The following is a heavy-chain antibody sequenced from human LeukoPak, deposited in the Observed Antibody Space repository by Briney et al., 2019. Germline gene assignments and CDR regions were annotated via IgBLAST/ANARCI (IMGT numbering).Heavy chain of an antibody. CDR3: ARTHQGVTKDFDY. Sequence: PGGSLRLSCAASGFTFSSNSMNWVRQAPGKGVEWVSSISSSSSYIYYADSLKGRFTISRDNAKNSLYLQMNSLRAEDTAVYYCARTHQGVTKDFDYWGQGTLVTVSS. D-gene: IGHD4-17*01. V-gene: IGHV3-21*01. CDR2: ISSSSSYI. J-gene: IGHJ4*02. CDR1: GFTFSSNS.